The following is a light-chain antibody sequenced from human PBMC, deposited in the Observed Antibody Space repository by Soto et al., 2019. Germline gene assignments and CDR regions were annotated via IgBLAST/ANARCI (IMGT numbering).Light chain of an antibody. V-gene: IGKV3-15*01. CDR3: QQYNNWPPT. J-gene: IGKJ4*01. CDR2: GAS. CDR1: QSISSN. Sequence: EIVMTQSPVTLSVSPGERATLSCRASQSISSNLAWYQQKPGQAPRLLISGASTRATGIPARFSGSGSGTEFTLTISSLQSEDFAVYYCQQYNNWPPTFGGGTKVEIK.